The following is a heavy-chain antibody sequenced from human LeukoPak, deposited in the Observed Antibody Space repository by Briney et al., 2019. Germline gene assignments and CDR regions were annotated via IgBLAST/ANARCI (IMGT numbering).Heavy chain of an antibody. D-gene: IGHD6-25*01. Sequence: ASVKVSCKASGYTFIHYSISWLRQAPGQGLEWMGWINTKKGHTNYAQKFQDRLTVTTDTSTNTAYMELTNLRSDDTAVYYCARDGGGEAATGRVDHWGQGTLVKVSS. CDR1: GYTFIHYS. V-gene: IGHV1-18*01. J-gene: IGHJ4*02. CDR2: INTKKGHT. CDR3: ARDGGGEAATGRVDH.